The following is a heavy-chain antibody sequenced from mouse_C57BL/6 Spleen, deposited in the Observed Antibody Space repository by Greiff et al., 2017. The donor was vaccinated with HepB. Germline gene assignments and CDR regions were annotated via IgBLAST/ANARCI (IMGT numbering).Heavy chain of an antibody. J-gene: IGHJ1*03. CDR1: GYSITSGYY. CDR3: ARVLTTVVATGYFDV. D-gene: IGHD1-1*01. V-gene: IGHV3-6*01. CDR2: ISYDGSN. Sequence: EVKLQESGPGLVKPSQSLSLTCSVTGYSITSGYYWNWIRQFPGNKLEWMGYISYDGSNNYNPSLKNRISITRDTSKNQFFLKLNSVTTEDTATYYCARVLTTVVATGYFDVWGTGTTVTVSS.